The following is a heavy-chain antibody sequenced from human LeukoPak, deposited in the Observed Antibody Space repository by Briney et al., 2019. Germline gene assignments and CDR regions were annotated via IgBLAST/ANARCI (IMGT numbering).Heavy chain of an antibody. V-gene: IGHV1-69*05. Sequence: SVKVSCKASGGTFSSYAISWVRQAPGQGLEWMGGIIPIFGTANYAQKFQGRVTITTDESTSTAYMELSSLRSEDTAVYYCARTRYCSSTSCASPFDYWGQGTLVTVSS. CDR2: IIPIFGTA. CDR3: ARTRYCSSTSCASPFDY. J-gene: IGHJ4*02. D-gene: IGHD2-2*01. CDR1: GGTFSSYA.